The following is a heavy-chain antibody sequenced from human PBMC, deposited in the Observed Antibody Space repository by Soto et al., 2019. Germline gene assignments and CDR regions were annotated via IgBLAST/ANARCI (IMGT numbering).Heavy chain of an antibody. D-gene: IGHD1-26*01. CDR1: GGSISSGGYY. CDR3: ARDSRSYADY. J-gene: IGHJ4*02. V-gene: IGHV4-31*03. Sequence: SETLSLTCTVSGGSISSGGYYWSWIRQHPGKGLEWIGYIYYSGSTYYNPSLKSRVTISVDTSKNQFSLKLSSVTPAHSAVYYCARDSRSYADYWGQGTLVTVSS. CDR2: IYYSGST.